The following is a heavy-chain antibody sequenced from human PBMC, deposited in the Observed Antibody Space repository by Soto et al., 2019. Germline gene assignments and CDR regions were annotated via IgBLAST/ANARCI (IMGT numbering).Heavy chain of an antibody. CDR2: IMPIFRTP. V-gene: IGHV1-69*12. J-gene: IGHJ6*02. CDR3: ASDIDRVQLGGSYYSVWDV. Sequence: QVQLEQSGAEVKKPGSSVKVSCKASGGTFSNSAISWVRQAPGQGLEWMGGIMPIFRTPDYAQKFQGRVTITADESTSTAYMELRGLRSDDTAVYYCASDIDRVQLGGSYYSVWDVWGQGTAVTVSS. D-gene: IGHD1-1*01. CDR1: GGTFSNSA.